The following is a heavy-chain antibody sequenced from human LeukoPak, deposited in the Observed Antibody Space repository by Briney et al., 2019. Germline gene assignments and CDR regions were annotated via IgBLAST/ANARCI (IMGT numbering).Heavy chain of an antibody. V-gene: IGHV3-23*01. CDR1: GFTFSSYA. CDR2: ISGSGGST. CDR3: AKDATWIQLWFTNPCYFDY. Sequence: GRSLRLSCAASGFTFSSYAMSWVRQAPGKGLEWVSVISGSGGSTYYADSVKGRFTISRDNSKNTLYLQMNSLRAEDTAVYYCAKDATWIQLWFTNPCYFDYWGQGTLVTVSS. D-gene: IGHD5-18*01. J-gene: IGHJ4*02.